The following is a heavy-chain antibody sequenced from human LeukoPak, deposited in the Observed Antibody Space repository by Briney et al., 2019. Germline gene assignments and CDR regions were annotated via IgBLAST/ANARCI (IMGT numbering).Heavy chain of an antibody. Sequence: SETLSLTCAVYGGPFSGYYWSWIRQPPGKGLEWIGEINHSGSTNYNPSLKSRVTISVDTSKNQFSLKLSSVTAADTAVYYCAGWKFGFDYWGQGTLVTVSS. V-gene: IGHV4-34*01. D-gene: IGHD1-1*01. CDR2: INHSGST. CDR1: GGPFSGYY. J-gene: IGHJ4*02. CDR3: AGWKFGFDY.